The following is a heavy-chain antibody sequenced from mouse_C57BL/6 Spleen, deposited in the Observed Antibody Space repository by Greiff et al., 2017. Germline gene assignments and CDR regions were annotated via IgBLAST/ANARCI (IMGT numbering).Heavy chain of an antibody. CDR2: IDPSDSYT. CDR3: ARSPPVLYAMDY. CDR1: GYTFTSYW. J-gene: IGHJ4*01. V-gene: IGHV1-69*01. Sequence: QVQLKQPGAELVMPGASVKLSCKASGYTFTSYWMHWVKQRPGQGLEWIGEIDPSDSYTNYHQKLKGKSTLTVDKSSSTAYMQLSSLTSEDSAVYYCARSPPVLYAMDYWGQGTSVTVSS.